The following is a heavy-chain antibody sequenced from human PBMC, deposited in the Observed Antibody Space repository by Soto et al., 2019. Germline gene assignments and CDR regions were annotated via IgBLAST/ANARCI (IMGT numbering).Heavy chain of an antibody. CDR3: AEMTGFPLYGMDV. CDR2: ISADNSNT. Sequence: ASVKVSCKASGYTFYSHSISWVRQAPGQGLEWMGRISADNSNTGYAQKFQGRVTMTRNTSISTAYMELSSLRSEDTAVYYCAEMTGFPLYGMDVWGQGTTVTVSS. V-gene: IGHV1-8*01. CDR1: GYTFYSHS. J-gene: IGHJ6*02. D-gene: IGHD3-9*01.